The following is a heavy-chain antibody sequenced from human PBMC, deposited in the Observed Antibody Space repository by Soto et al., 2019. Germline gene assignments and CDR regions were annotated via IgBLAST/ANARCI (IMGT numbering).Heavy chain of an antibody. CDR1: GFTFSSYA. J-gene: IGHJ4*02. D-gene: IGHD1-20*01. Sequence: GGSLRLSCAASGFTFSSYAMSWVRQAPGKGLEWVSAISGSGGSTYYADSVKGRFTISRDNSKNTLYLQMNSLRAEDTAVYYCAKEGVITGTSPPSYYFDYWGQGTLVTVSS. CDR2: ISGSGGST. V-gene: IGHV3-23*01. CDR3: AKEGVITGTSPPSYYFDY.